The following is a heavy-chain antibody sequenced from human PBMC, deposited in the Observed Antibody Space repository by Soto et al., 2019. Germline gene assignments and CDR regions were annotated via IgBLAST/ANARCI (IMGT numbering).Heavy chain of an antibody. CDR1: GYTFTSYD. J-gene: IGHJ3*02. CDR2: MNPNSGNT. CDR3: ARRLNYDFWSGYYTGRGDAFDI. Sequence: GASVKVSCKASGYTFTSYDINWVRQATGQGLEWMGWMNPNSGNTGYAQKFQGRVTMTRNTSISTAYMELSSLRSEDTAVYYCARRLNYDFWSGYYTGRGDAFDIWGQGTMVTVSS. V-gene: IGHV1-8*01. D-gene: IGHD3-3*01.